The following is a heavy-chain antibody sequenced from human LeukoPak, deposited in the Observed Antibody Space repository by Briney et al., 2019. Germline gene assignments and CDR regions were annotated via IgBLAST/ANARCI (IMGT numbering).Heavy chain of an antibody. D-gene: IGHD3-10*01. V-gene: IGHV5-51*01. CDR1: GYIFSTYW. CDR3: ARRGPDSDWFDP. J-gene: IGHJ5*02. CDR2: IYPGDSDT. Sequence: GESLKISCKGSGYIFSTYWIAWLRQMPGKGLEWMGIIYPGDSDTRYSPSFQGQVTISADKSISTAFLQWSSLKASDTAIYYCARRGPDSDWFDPWGQGTLVTVSS.